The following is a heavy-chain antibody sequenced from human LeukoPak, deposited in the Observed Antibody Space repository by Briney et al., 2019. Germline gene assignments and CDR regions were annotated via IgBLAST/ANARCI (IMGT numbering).Heavy chain of an antibody. CDR2: IYYSGST. J-gene: IGHJ4*02. V-gene: IGHV4-59*01. D-gene: IGHD5-24*01. CDR3: ARDTTGWLQLDY. Sequence: SETLSLTCTVSSGSISSYYWSWIRQPPGKGLGWIGYIYYSGSTNYNPSLKSRVTISVDTSKNQFSLRLSSVTAADTAVYYCARDTTGWLQLDYWGQGTLVTVSS. CDR1: SGSISSYY.